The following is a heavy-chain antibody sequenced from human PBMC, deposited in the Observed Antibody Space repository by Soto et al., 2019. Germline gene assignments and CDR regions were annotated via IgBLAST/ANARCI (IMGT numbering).Heavy chain of an antibody. CDR2: INPNGGST. CDR3: ARGLYSGDK. J-gene: IGHJ4*02. CDR1: GYIFTNYY. V-gene: IGHV1-46*01. D-gene: IGHD2-21*01. Sequence: QVRLVQSGAEVKKPGASVKVSCKASGYIFTNYYIHWVRQAPGQGLEWMAIINPNGGSTNCEQEFKGRITLTRDTSTSTVYMDLSSLTSEDTAVYYCARGLYSGDKWGQGTLVTVSS.